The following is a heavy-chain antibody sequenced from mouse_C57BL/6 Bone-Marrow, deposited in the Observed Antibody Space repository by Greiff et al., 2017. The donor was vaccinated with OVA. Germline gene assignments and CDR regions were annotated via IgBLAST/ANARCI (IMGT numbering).Heavy chain of an antibody. CDR1: GYSFTGYY. CDR2: INPSTGGT. V-gene: IGHV1-42*01. J-gene: IGHJ3*01. D-gene: IGHD2-12*01. CDR3: ARDSEAWFAY. Sequence: VQLKQSGPELVKPGASVKISCKASGYSFTGYYMNWVKQSPEKSLEWIGEINPSTGGTTYNQKFKAKATLTVDKSSSTAYMQLKSLTSEDSAVYYCARDSEAWFAYWGQGTLVTVSA.